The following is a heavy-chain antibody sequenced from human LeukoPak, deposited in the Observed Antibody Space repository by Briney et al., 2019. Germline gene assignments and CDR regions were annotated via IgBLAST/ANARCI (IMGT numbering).Heavy chain of an antibody. CDR3: AGEKPYCSGGSCYASFDY. V-gene: IGHV1-2*02. Sequence: ASVRVSCTASGYTFTGYYMHWVRQAPGQGLEWMGWINPNSGGTNYAQKFQGRVTMTRDTSISTAYMGLSRLRSDDTAVYYCAGEKPYCSGGSCYASFDYWGQGTLVTVSS. CDR2: INPNSGGT. D-gene: IGHD2-15*01. J-gene: IGHJ4*02. CDR1: GYTFTGYY.